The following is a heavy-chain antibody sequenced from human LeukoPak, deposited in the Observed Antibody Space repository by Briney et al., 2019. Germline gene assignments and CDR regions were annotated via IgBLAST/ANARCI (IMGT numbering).Heavy chain of an antibody. CDR2: IKSKNVGGTT. CDR3: TSHAAFDP. J-gene: IGHJ5*02. V-gene: IGHV3-15*01. Sequence: PGGSLRLSCSASGFTFSNAWMSWVRQAPGKGLEWVGRIKSKNVGGTTDYAAPVKGRFTISRDDSKNTVYLQMNSLKIEDTAVYYCTSHAAFDPWGQGTLVTVSS. CDR1: GFTFSNAW.